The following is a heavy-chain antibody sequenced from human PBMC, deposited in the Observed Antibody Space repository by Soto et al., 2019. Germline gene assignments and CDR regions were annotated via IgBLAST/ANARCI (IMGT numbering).Heavy chain of an antibody. CDR1: GFTFSSYG. J-gene: IGHJ6*02. D-gene: IGHD5-12*01. V-gene: IGHV3-33*01. Sequence: ESGGGVVQPGRSLRLSCAASGFTFSSYGMHWVRQAPGKGLEWVAVIWYDGSNKYYADSVKGRFTISRDNSKNTLYLQMNSLRAEDTAVYYCARGDSGYDGSYYYYGMDVWGQGTTVTVSS. CDR3: ARGDSGYDGSYYYYGMDV. CDR2: IWYDGSNK.